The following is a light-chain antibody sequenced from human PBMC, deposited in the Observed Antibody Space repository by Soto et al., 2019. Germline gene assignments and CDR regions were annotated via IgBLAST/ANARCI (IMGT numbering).Light chain of an antibody. CDR3: QQFNSFPLT. V-gene: IGKV1-13*02. J-gene: IGKJ4*01. Sequence: IQLTQSPSSLSASVGDTITITCRASQDIGSSLAWYQQRPGNAPKILLRDASNLEAGLPSRFGGSGSGTDFTLTISSLRPDDFATYYCQQFNSFPLTFGGGTNVQIQ. CDR2: DAS. CDR1: QDIGSS.